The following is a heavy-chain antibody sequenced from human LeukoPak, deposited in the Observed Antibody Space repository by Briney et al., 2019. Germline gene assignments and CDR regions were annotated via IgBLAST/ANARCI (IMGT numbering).Heavy chain of an antibody. Sequence: GESLKISCKGSGYSFTSYWIGWVRQMPGKGLEWMGIIYPGDSDTRYSPSFQGQVTISADKSISTAYLQWSSLKASDTAMYYCARLGGWYSSDWLTFDYWGQGTLVTVSS. CDR2: IYPGDSDT. CDR3: ARLGGWYSSDWLTFDY. D-gene: IGHD6-19*01. J-gene: IGHJ4*02. CDR1: GYSFTSYW. V-gene: IGHV5-51*01.